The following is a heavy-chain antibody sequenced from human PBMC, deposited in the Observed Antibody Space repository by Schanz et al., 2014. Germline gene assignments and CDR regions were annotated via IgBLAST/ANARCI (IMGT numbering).Heavy chain of an antibody. D-gene: IGHD1-26*01. CDR1: GYNFTAYY. Sequence: QVQLVQSGAEVKKPGASVKVSCKASGYNFTAYYIHWVRQAPGQGLEWMGRINPNSGGTRYAQKFQGRGTMTRDTSTSTAYMELSRLRSDDTAVHYCARVSTGSYSDAFHMWGQGTMVTVSS. V-gene: IGHV1-2*06. CDR3: ARVSTGSYSDAFHM. CDR2: INPNSGGT. J-gene: IGHJ3*02.